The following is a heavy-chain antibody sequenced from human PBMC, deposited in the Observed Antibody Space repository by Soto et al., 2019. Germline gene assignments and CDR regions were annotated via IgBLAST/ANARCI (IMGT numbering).Heavy chain of an antibody. CDR1: GFTFSSYA. Sequence: GGSLRLSCAASGFTFSSYAVSWVRQAPGKGLEWVSAISGSGGSTYYADSVKGRFTISRDNSKNTLYLQMNSLRAEDTAVYYCANAYCTNGVCYSFYFDYWGQGTLVTVSS. CDR3: ANAYCTNGVCYSFYFDY. J-gene: IGHJ4*02. CDR2: ISGSGGST. D-gene: IGHD2-8*01. V-gene: IGHV3-23*01.